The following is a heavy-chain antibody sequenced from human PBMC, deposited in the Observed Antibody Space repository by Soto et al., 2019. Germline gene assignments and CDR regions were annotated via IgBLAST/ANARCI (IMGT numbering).Heavy chain of an antibody. CDR3: ARDTKYYDFWSGPPTDWFDP. CDR2: INAGNGNT. V-gene: IGHV1-3*01. D-gene: IGHD3-3*01. Sequence: ASVKVSCKASGYTFTSYAMHWVRQAPGQRLEWMGWINAGNGNTKYSQKFQGRVTITRDTSASTAYMELSSLRSEDTAVYYCARDTKYYDFWSGPPTDWFDPWGQGTLVTV. J-gene: IGHJ5*02. CDR1: GYTFTSYA.